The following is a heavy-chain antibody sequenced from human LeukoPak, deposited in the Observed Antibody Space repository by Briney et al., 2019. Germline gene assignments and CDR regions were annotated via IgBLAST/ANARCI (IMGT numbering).Heavy chain of an antibody. CDR2: TYYRSKWYN. Sequence: SQTLTLTCAISGDSVSSSSAAWSWIRQSPSRGLEWLGRTYYRSKWYNDYALSVKSRITINPDTSKNQFSLQLNSVTPEDTAVYYCTRGGGAFDYWGQGALVTVSS. V-gene: IGHV6-1*01. D-gene: IGHD6-25*01. J-gene: IGHJ4*02. CDR1: GDSVSSSSAA. CDR3: TRGGGAFDY.